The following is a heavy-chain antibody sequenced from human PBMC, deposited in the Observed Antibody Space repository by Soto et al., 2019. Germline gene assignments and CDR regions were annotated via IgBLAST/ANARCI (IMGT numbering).Heavy chain of an antibody. V-gene: IGHV1-69*01. CDR3: ARSQGGSSSLNIYYYYYYGMDV. CDR1: GGTFSTYA. Sequence: QVQLVQSGAEVKKPGSSVKVSCKAPGGTFSTYAISWVRQAPGQGLEWMGGVIPIFGTPKYAQKFQGRVRITADESTSTGYMELRRLRSEDTAVYYCARSQGGSSSLNIYYYYYYGMDVWGQGTTVTVSS. CDR2: VIPIFGTP. D-gene: IGHD2-15*01. J-gene: IGHJ6*02.